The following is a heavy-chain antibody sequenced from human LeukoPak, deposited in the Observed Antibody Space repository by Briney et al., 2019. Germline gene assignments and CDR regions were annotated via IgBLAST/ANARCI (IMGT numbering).Heavy chain of an antibody. Sequence: SETLSLTCTVSGGSISSYYWSWIRQPPGKGLEWIGYIYYSGSTNYNPSLKSRVTISVDTSKNQFSLKLSSVTAADTAVYYCARHTAAAGPDALDIWGQGTMVTVSS. CDR1: GGSISSYY. V-gene: IGHV4-59*08. J-gene: IGHJ3*02. CDR3: ARHTAAAGPDALDI. CDR2: IYYSGST. D-gene: IGHD6-13*01.